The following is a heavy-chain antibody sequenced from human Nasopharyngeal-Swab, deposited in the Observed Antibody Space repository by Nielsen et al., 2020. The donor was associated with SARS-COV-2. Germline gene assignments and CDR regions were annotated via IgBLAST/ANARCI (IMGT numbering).Heavy chain of an antibody. D-gene: IGHD6-6*01. Sequence: GGSLRLSCAASGFTFNNYNFNWVRQALGKGLEWVGRIKSRTDGSTTDYADSVKGRFTISRDNSKNTLYLQMSSLRAEDTALYYCVNSYSSSPWNPDAFDIWGQGTMVTVSS. CDR1: GFTFNNYN. V-gene: IGHV3-15*05. CDR3: VNSYSSSPWNPDAFDI. J-gene: IGHJ3*02. CDR2: IKSRTDGSTT.